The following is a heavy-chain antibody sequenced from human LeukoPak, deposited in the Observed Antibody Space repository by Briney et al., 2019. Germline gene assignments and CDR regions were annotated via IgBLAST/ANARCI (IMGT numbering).Heavy chain of an antibody. J-gene: IGHJ4*02. CDR2: IYTSGST. CDR3: ARGRRGLLWFGGLDY. CDR1: GGSISSHY. V-gene: IGHV4-4*07. Sequence: SETLSLTCNVSGGSISSHYWSWIRQPAGKGLEWIGRIYTSGSTNYNPSLKSRVTMSIDASKNQFSLRLSSVTAADTAVYYCARGRRGLLWFGGLDYWGQGTLVTVSS. D-gene: IGHD3-10*01.